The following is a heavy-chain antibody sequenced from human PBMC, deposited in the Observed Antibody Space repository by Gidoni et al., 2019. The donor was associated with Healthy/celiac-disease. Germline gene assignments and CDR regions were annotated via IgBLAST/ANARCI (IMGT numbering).Heavy chain of an antibody. CDR1: GFTFSSYA. D-gene: IGHD3-3*01. V-gene: IGHV3-23*01. CDR2: ISGSGGST. J-gene: IGHJ4*02. CDR3: AKMGSKHGTVPRSGPVSTSER. Sequence: EVQLLESGGGLVQPGGSLRLSCAASGFTFSSYAMSWDRKAPGKGLEWGSAISGSGGSTYYAESVKGRFTISRDNSKNTLYLQMNSLRAEDTAVYYCAKMGSKHGTVPRSGPVSTSERWGQGTLVTVSS.